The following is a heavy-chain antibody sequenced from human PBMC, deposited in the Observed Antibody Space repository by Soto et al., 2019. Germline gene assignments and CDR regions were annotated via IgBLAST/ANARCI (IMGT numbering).Heavy chain of an antibody. Sequence: SETLSLTCTVSGGSISSGDYYWSWIRQPPGKGLEWIGYIYYSGSTYYNPSLKSRVTISVDTSKNQFSLKLSSVTAADTAVYYCARDAGGYSYGGEYYFDYWGQGTLVTVSS. CDR2: IYYSGST. D-gene: IGHD5-18*01. CDR1: GGSISSGDYY. V-gene: IGHV4-30-4*01. CDR3: ARDAGGYSYGGEYYFDY. J-gene: IGHJ4*02.